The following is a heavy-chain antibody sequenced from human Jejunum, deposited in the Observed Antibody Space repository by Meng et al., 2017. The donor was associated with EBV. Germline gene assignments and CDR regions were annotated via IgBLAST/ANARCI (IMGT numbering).Heavy chain of an antibody. Sequence: ARWLDSAAEVRMPAAPVKASWKASGKTFTGYQIPWMRQAPGQWLEWMRRISPNSGGTVFAHNFQGRVTMTRDTSSATVYMEMSSMKSDETAVYYGASQDSTDDYRNRFDTWGKGSLVTVSS. J-gene: IGHJ5*01. CDR1: GKTFTGYQ. D-gene: IGHD3-16*01. CDR2: ISPNSGGT. V-gene: IGHV1-2*06. CDR3: ASQDSTDDYRNRFDT.